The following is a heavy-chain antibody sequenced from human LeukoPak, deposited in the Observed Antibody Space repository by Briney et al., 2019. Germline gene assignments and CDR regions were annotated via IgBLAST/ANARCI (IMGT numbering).Heavy chain of an antibody. CDR3: ARPISGSFYDAFDI. CDR2: IKQDGSEK. D-gene: IGHD1-26*01. V-gene: IGHV3-7*01. J-gene: IGHJ3*02. Sequence: GGSLRLSCAASGFTFSSYWMSWVRQAPGKGLEWVANIKQDGSEKYYVDSVKGRFTISRDNAKNSLYLQMNSLRAEDTAVYYCARPISGSFYDAFDIWGQGTMVTVSS. CDR1: GFTFSSYW.